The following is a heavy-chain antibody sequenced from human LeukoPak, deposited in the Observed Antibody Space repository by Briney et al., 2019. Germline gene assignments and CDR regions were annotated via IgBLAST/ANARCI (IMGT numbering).Heavy chain of an antibody. D-gene: IGHD6-25*01. CDR2: ISGSGGST. J-gene: IGHJ5*02. Sequence: PGGSLRLSCAASGFTFTSYAMSWVRQAPGKGLEWVSAISGSGGSTYYADSVKGRFTISRDNSKNTLYLQMNSLRAEDTAVYYCAKPRPSYSSGWYDHWGQGTLVTVSS. V-gene: IGHV3-23*01. CDR3: AKPRPSYSSGWYDH. CDR1: GFTFTSYA.